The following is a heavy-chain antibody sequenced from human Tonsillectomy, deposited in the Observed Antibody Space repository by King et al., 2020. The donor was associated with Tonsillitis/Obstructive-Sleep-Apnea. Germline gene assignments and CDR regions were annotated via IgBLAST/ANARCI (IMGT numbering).Heavy chain of an antibody. D-gene: IGHD3-3*01. CDR1: GFTFGDYA. CDR3: TTGQGHYDCWGCPYYYSLDV. J-gene: IGHJ6*03. V-gene: IGHV3-49*04. Sequence: VQLVESGGGLVQPGRSLRLSCTASGFTFGDYAMSWVRQAPGKGLEGGGFIRSKAYGGTTEYAASVKGRFTISRDDSQSIAYLQMNSLKTEDTAVYYCTTGQGHYDCWGCPYYYSLDVWGKGTAFTVSS. CDR2: IRSKAYGGTT.